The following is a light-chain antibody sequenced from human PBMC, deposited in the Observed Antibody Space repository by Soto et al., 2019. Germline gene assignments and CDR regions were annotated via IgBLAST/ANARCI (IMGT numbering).Light chain of an antibody. CDR1: QRVSTN. V-gene: IGKV3-15*01. CDR2: AAS. Sequence: IVMTQSPATLPVSPGERATLSCRATQRVSTNLAWYQQKPGQAPRLLIYAASSRATGVPARFSGSGSGTEFTLTISSLQSEDFALYYCQQYNNWPYTVXQGTKVDIK. J-gene: IGKJ2*01. CDR3: QQYNNWPYT.